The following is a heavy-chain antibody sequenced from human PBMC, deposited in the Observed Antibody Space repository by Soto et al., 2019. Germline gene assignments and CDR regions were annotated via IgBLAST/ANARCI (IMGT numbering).Heavy chain of an antibody. J-gene: IGHJ4*02. CDR3: GFGRILYY. CDR2: IYSGGST. D-gene: IGHD2-15*01. CDR1: GFTVSSNY. Sequence: EVQLVESGGGMIQSGGSLRLSCAASGFTVSSNYMSWVRQAPGKGLEWVSVIYSGGSTYYADSVKGRFTISRDNSKNTLYLQMNCLRAEDTAVYYCGFGRILYYWGQGTLVTVSS. V-gene: IGHV3-53*01.